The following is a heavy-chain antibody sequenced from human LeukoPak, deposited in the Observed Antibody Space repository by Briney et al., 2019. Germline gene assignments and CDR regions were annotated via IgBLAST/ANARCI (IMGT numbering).Heavy chain of an antibody. CDR2: INPNSGGT. V-gene: IGHV1-2*06. Sequence: ASVKVSCKASGYTFTVYYMHWVRQAPGQGLEWMGRINPNSGGTNYAQKFQGRVTMTRDTSISTAYMELSRLRSDDTAVYYCASGGSYSFSGVDYFDYWGQGPLVTVSS. CDR3: ASGGSYSFSGVDYFDY. CDR1: GYTFTVYY. J-gene: IGHJ4*02. D-gene: IGHD1-26*01.